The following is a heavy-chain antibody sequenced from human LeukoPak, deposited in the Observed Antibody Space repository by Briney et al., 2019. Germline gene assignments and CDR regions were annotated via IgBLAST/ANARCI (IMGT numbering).Heavy chain of an antibody. D-gene: IGHD3-22*01. Sequence: SQTLSLTCTVSGGSISSGGYYWSWFRQHPGKGLEWIGYIYYSGSTYYNPSLKSRVTISVDTSKNQFSLKLSSVTAADTAVYYCARGQWLPVYDFWGQGTLVTVSS. CDR2: IYYSGST. CDR3: ARGQWLPVYDF. V-gene: IGHV4-31*03. CDR1: GGSISSGGYY. J-gene: IGHJ4*02.